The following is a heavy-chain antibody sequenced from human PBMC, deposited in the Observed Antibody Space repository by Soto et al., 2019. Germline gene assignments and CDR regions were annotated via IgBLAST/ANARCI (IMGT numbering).Heavy chain of an antibody. Sequence: GSLRLSCAASGFTFSSYGMHWVRQAPGKGLEWVAVISYDGSNKYYADSVKGRFTISRDNSKNTLYLQMNSLRAEDTAVYYCQLLDVDYGMDVWGQGTTVTVSS. CDR3: QLLDVDYGMDV. V-gene: IGHV3-30*03. CDR2: ISYDGSNK. CDR1: GFTFSSYG. D-gene: IGHD2-2*01. J-gene: IGHJ6*02.